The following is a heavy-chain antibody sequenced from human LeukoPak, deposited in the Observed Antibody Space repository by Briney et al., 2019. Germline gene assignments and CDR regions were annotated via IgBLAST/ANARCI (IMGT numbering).Heavy chain of an antibody. V-gene: IGHV3-23*01. D-gene: IGHD3-10*01. Sequence: GGSLRLSCAVSGITLSNYGMSWVRQAPGKGLEWVAGLSGSGGGTNYADSVQGRFTISRDNPKNTQYLQMNSLRAEDTAVYFCAKRGVVIRVFLVGFHKEAYYFDSWGQGALVTVSS. CDR1: GITLSNYG. CDR2: LSGSGGGT. J-gene: IGHJ4*02. CDR3: AKRGVVIRVFLVGFHKEAYYFDS.